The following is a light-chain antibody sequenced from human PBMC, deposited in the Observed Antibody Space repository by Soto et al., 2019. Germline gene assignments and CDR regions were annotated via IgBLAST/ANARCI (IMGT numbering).Light chain of an antibody. CDR1: QSISSW. V-gene: IGKV1-5*03. Sequence: DIQMTQSPSTLSTSVGDRVTITCRASQSISSWLAWYQQKPVKAPNLLIYKASNLQSGVPSRFSGSGSGTEFTLTISSLQPDDFATYYCQQYKSYPYTFGQGTKLEIK. CDR3: QQYKSYPYT. CDR2: KAS. J-gene: IGKJ2*01.